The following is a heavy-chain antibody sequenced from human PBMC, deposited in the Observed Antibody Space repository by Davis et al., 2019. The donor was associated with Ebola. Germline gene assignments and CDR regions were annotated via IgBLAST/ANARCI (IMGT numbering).Heavy chain of an antibody. CDR2: ISSNGGST. D-gene: IGHD2-15*01. V-gene: IGHV3-64*04. CDR1: GFTFSSYG. J-gene: IGHJ6*03. Sequence: GSLRLSCAASGFTFSSYGMHWVRQAPGKGLEYVSAISSNGGSTYYADSVKGRFTISRDNSKNTLYLQMNSLRAEDTAVYYCARSTGVVAALGGFNYMDVWGKGTTVTVSS. CDR3: ARSTGVVAALGGFNYMDV.